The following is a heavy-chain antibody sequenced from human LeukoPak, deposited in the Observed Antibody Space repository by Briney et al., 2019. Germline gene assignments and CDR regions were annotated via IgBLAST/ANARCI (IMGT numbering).Heavy chain of an antibody. CDR3: ARGGAARPDY. CDR1: GFTFSNAW. J-gene: IGHJ4*02. V-gene: IGHV3-48*01. Sequence: PGGSLRLSCAASGFTFSNAWMSWVCQAPGKGLEWVSYISSSSSSIYYADSVKGRFTISRDNAKNSLFLQMNSLRAEDTAVYYCARGGAARPDYWGQGTLVTVSS. CDR2: ISSSSSSI. D-gene: IGHD6-6*01.